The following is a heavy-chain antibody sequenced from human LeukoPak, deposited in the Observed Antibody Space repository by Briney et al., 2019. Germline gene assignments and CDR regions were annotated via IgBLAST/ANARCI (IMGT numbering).Heavy chain of an antibody. J-gene: IGHJ6*02. CDR3: ARTHPTGQLAPYGMDV. V-gene: IGHV4-34*01. D-gene: IGHD6-6*01. CDR2: INHSGST. Sequence: SETLSLTCAVYGGSFRGYYWSWIRQPPGKGLEWIGEINHSGSTNYNPSLKSRVTISVDTSKNQFSLKLSSVTAADTAVYYCARTHPTGQLAPYGMDVWGQGTTVTVSS. CDR1: GGSFRGYY.